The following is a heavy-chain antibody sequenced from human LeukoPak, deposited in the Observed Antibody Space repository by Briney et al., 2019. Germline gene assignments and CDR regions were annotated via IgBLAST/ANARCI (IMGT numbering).Heavy chain of an antibody. J-gene: IGHJ4*02. CDR2: IIPIFGTA. D-gene: IGHD7-27*01. CDR1: GGTFISYA. Sequence: ASVKVSSTAAGGTFISYAISWVRQAPGQGLEWMGGIIPIFGTANYVQKFEGRVTITADKSTSTAYMELSSLRSEDTAVYYCARGVRTGEYDYWGQGTLVTVSS. V-gene: IGHV1-69*06. CDR3: ARGVRTGEYDY.